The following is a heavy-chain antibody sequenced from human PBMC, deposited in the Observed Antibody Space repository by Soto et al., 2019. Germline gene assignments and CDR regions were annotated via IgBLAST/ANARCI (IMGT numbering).Heavy chain of an antibody. CDR3: ARHVQWLVTFDY. D-gene: IGHD6-19*01. J-gene: IGHJ4*02. CDR1: GGSINNYY. Sequence: SETLSLTCTVSGGSINNYYWSWIRQPPGKGLEWIGYIYYSGRTSYNPPLKSRVTISVDTSKNQFSLKLSSVTAADTAVYYCARHVQWLVTFDYWGQGTLVTVSS. CDR2: IYYSGRT. V-gene: IGHV4-59*08.